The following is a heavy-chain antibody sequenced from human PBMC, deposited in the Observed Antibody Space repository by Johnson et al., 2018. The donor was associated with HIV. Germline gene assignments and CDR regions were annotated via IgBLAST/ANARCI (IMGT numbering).Heavy chain of an antibody. V-gene: IGHV3-23*04. Sequence: VQVVESGGGLVQPGGSLRLSCAASGFTFSSYAMSWVRQAPGKGLEWVSAISVSGGSTYYADSVKGRFTISRDNSKNTLYLQMNSLRAEDTAVYYCARTDDGDWNDAYDAFDIWGQGTMVTVSS. CDR1: GFTFSSYA. CDR2: ISVSGGST. D-gene: IGHD1-1*01. J-gene: IGHJ3*02. CDR3: ARTDDGDWNDAYDAFDI.